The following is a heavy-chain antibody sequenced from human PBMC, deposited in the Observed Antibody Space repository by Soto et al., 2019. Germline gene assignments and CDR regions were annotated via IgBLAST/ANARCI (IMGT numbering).Heavy chain of an antibody. Sequence: GGSLRLSCAASGFTFSSYSMNWVRQAPGKGLEWVSSISSSSSYIYYADSVKGRFTISRGNAKNSLYLQMNSLRAEDTAVYYCANQDTDYYYDSSLRGAFDIWGQGTMVTVSS. CDR3: ANQDTDYYYDSSLRGAFDI. CDR1: GFTFSSYS. CDR2: ISSSSSYI. D-gene: IGHD3-22*01. V-gene: IGHV3-21*01. J-gene: IGHJ3*02.